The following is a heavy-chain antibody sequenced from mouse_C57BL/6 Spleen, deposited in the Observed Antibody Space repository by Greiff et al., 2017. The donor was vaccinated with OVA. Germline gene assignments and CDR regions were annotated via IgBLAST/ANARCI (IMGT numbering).Heavy chain of an antibody. CDR2: INPNNGGT. CDR1: GYTFTDYN. J-gene: IGHJ1*03. D-gene: IGHD4-1*01. Sequence: EVQLQQSGPELVKPGASVKIPCKASGYTFTDYNMDWVKQSHGKSLEWIGDINPNNGGTIYNQKFKGKATLTVDKSSSTAYMELRSLTSEDNAVYYCARHWDLQRYFDVWGTGTTVTVSS. CDR3: ARHWDLQRYFDV. V-gene: IGHV1-18*01.